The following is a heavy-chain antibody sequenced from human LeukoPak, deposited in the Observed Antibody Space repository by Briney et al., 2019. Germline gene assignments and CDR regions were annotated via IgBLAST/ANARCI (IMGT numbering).Heavy chain of an antibody. V-gene: IGHV4-4*07. CDR2: VSSSGSI. CDR3: ARGGHERAMIVVSSDFQH. J-gene: IGHJ1*01. Sequence: MASETLSLTCSVSGDSISYFYWSWVRQAAGKGLEWIGRVSSSGSIDYNASLKSRVTMSVDTSKNQLSLKVISVTAADTAVYYCARGGHERAMIVVSSDFQHWGQGTLVTVSS. CDR1: GDSISYFY. D-gene: IGHD3-22*01.